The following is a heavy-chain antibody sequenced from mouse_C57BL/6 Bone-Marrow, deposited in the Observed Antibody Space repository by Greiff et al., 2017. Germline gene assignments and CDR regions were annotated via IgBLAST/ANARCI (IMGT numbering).Heavy chain of an antibody. Sequence: EVQVVESGPELVKPGASVKISCKAYGYSFTDYNMNWVKQSNGKSLEWIGVINPNYGTTSYNQKFKGKATLTVDQSSSTAYLQLNSLTSEDSAVYYCARGYDDDYAMDYGGQGTSVTVSS. J-gene: IGHJ4*01. CDR3: ARGYDDDYAMDY. CDR1: GYSFTDYN. D-gene: IGHD2-4*01. V-gene: IGHV1-39*01. CDR2: INPNYGTT.